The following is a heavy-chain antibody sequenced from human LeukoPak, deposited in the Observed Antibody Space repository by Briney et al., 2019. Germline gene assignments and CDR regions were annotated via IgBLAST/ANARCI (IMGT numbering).Heavy chain of an antibody. CDR2: ISGSGGNT. CDR3: AKGSGSYPGSGYGMDV. D-gene: IGHD1-26*01. V-gene: IGHV3-23*01. CDR1: GFTFSSYA. Sequence: GGSLRLSCAASGFTFSSYAMSWVRQAPGEGLEWVSAISGSGGNTYYADSVKGRFTISRDNSKNTLYLQMNSLRAEDTAVYYCAKGSGSYPGSGYGMDVWGQGTTVTVSS. J-gene: IGHJ6*02.